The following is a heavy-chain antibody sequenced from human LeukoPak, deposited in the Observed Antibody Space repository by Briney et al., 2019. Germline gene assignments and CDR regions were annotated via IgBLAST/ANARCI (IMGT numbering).Heavy chain of an antibody. CDR1: GFTFSSYG. CDR2: IRYDGSNK. D-gene: IGHD2-15*01. V-gene: IGHV3-30*02. Sequence: GGSLRLSCVASGFTFSSYGMHWVRQAPGKGLEWVAFIRYDGSNKYYADSVKGRFTISRDNSKNTLYLQMNSLRAEDTAVYYCAKIVVVVAATPRRQDFDYWGQGTLVTVSS. CDR3: AKIVVVVAATPRRQDFDY. J-gene: IGHJ4*02.